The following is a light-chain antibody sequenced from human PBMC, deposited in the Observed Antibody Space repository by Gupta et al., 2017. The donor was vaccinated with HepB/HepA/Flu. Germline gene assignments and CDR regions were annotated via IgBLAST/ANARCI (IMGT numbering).Light chain of an antibody. V-gene: IGLV1-44*01. J-gene: IGLJ3*02. Sequence: QSVLTQPPSASGTPGQRVTISCSGSSSNIGHNGVSGHQQIPGTAPKLLIYSDNLRPSGVPDRLSGSKSDTSAALTISGLQSEDEADYYCATWDNSLNGWVFGGGTKLTVL. CDR1: SSNIGHNG. CDR3: ATWDNSLNGWV. CDR2: SDN.